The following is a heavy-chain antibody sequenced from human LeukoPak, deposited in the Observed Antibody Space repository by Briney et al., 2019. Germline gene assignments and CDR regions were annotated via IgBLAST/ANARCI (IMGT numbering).Heavy chain of an antibody. CDR2: IYSGGGT. D-gene: IGHD3-10*01. CDR3: ASSSGSYLYFDY. Sequence: GGSLRLSCAASGFTFSSYAMSWVRQAPGKGLEWVSLIYSGGGTYYADSVKGRFTISRDNSKNTLYLQMNSLRAEDTAVYYCASSSGSYLYFDYWGQGTLVTVSS. V-gene: IGHV3-66*01. CDR1: GFTFSSYA. J-gene: IGHJ4*02.